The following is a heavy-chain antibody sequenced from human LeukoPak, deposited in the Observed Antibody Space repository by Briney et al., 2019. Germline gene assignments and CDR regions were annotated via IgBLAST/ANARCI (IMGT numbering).Heavy chain of an antibody. CDR3: ARASKPSYSSGWSPAYYYYYMDV. V-gene: IGHV4-59*01. CDR2: IYYSGST. D-gene: IGHD6-19*01. CDR1: GGSISSCY. J-gene: IGHJ6*03. Sequence: PSETLSLTCTVSGGSISSCYWSWIRQPPGKGLEWIGYIYYSGSTNYNPSLKSRVTISVDTSKNQFSLKLSSVTAADTAVYYCARASKPSYSSGWSPAYYYYYMDVWGKGTTVTVSS.